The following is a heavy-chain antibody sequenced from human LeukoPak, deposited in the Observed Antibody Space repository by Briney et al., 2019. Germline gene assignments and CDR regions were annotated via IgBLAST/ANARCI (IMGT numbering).Heavy chain of an antibody. CDR3: ANLVDIVAPDEY. J-gene: IGHJ4*02. Sequence: GGSLRLSCAASGFTFSSYGMYWVRQAPGKGLEWVAVISYDGSNKYYVDSVKSRFTISRDNSKNTLYLQMNSLRAEDTAVYYCANLVDIVAPDEYWGQGTLVTVSS. CDR1: GFTFSSYG. D-gene: IGHD5-12*01. CDR2: ISYDGSNK. V-gene: IGHV3-30*18.